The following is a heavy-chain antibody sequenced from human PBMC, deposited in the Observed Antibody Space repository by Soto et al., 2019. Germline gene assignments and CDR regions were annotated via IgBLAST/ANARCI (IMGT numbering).Heavy chain of an antibody. CDR1: GYTFTGYY. CDR3: ARDDSSGYYPFEY. CDR2: INPNSGGT. D-gene: IGHD3-22*01. Sequence: ASVNLACKASGYTFTGYYMHWVRQAPGQGLEWMGWINPNSGGTNYAQKFQGRVTMTRDTSISTAYMELSRLRSDDTAVYYCARDDSSGYYPFEYWRKGTLATVPS. J-gene: IGHJ4*02. V-gene: IGHV1-2*02.